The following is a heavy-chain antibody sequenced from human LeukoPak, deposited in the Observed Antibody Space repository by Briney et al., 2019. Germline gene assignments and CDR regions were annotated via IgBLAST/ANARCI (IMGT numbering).Heavy chain of an antibody. Sequence: AASVKVSCKASGYTFTSYSISWVRQAPGQGLEWMGWISGYNGNTNYAQKLQGRVTMTTDTSTSTAYVELRSLRSDDTAVYYCARTIPGAAYFDYWGQGTLVTVSS. CDR1: GYTFTSYS. CDR2: ISGYNGNT. V-gene: IGHV1-18*01. D-gene: IGHD2-15*01. CDR3: ARTIPGAAYFDY. J-gene: IGHJ4*02.